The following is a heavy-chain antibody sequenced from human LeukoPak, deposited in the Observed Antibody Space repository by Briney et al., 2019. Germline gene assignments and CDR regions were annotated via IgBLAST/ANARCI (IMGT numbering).Heavy chain of an antibody. CDR3: ARLLGDHGSGAVDY. D-gene: IGHD3-10*01. J-gene: IGHJ4*02. Sequence: GESQKISCKGSGYSFTSYWIGWVRQMPGKGLEWMGIIYPGDSDATYNPSFQGQVTISADKSISTAYLQWSSLKASDTAMYYCARLLGDHGSGAVDYWGQGTLVTVSP. CDR2: IYPGDSDA. V-gene: IGHV5-51*01. CDR1: GYSFTSYW.